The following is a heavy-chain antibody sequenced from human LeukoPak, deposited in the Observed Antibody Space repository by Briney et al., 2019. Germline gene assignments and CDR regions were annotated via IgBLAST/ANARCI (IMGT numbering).Heavy chain of an antibody. CDR1: GGSFSGYY. CDR3: ARNDSVAGTTFDY. CDR2: INHSGST. J-gene: IGHJ4*02. Sequence: TSSETLSLTCAVYGGSFSGYYWSWIRQPPGKGLEWIGEINHSGSTKYNPSLKSRVTISVDTSKNQFSLKLSSVTAADTAVYYCARNDSVAGTTFDYWGQGTLATVSS. V-gene: IGHV4-34*01. D-gene: IGHD6-19*01.